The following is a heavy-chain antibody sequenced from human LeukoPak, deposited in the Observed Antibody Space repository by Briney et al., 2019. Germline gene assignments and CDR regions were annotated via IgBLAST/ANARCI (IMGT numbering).Heavy chain of an antibody. J-gene: IGHJ4*02. CDR1: GGSISSRSYY. D-gene: IGHD5-24*01. Sequence: SETLSLTCTVSGGSISSRSYYGGWIRQPPGKGLEWIGSISYRGSTYYNPSLKSRVSISVDTSTNHFSLKLSSVTAADTAVYYCARGLTRWLHKYYFDYWGQGTLVTVSS. CDR3: ARGLTRWLHKYYFDY. V-gene: IGHV4-39*02. CDR2: ISYRGST.